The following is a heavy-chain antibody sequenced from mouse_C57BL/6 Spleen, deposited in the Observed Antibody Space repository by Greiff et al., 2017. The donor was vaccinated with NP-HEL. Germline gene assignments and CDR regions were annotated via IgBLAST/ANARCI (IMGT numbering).Heavy chain of an antibody. D-gene: IGHD2-10*02. CDR3: ARNPSLSLGYFDV. V-gene: IGHV1-50*01. CDR1: GYTFTSYW. Sequence: QVQLQQPGAELVKPGASVKLSCKASGYTFTSYWMQWVKQRPGQGLEWIGEIDPSDSYTNYNQKFKGKATLTVDTSSSTAYMQLSSLTSEDSAVYYCARNPSLSLGYFDVWGTGTTVTVSS. J-gene: IGHJ1*03. CDR2: IDPSDSYT.